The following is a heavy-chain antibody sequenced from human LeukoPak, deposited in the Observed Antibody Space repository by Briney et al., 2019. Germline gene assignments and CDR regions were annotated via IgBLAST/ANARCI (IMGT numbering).Heavy chain of an antibody. CDR2: ISYSGST. J-gene: IGHJ4*02. D-gene: IGHD3-10*01. Sequence: SETLSLTCAVYGGSLSGYYWSWIRQPPGKGLEWIATISYSGSTYYNPSLKSRVTISVDTSKNHFSLRLSSVTAADTAVYYCAANSADYNTLGSSYKVWGQGTLVTVSS. CDR3: AANSADYNTLGSSYKV. V-gene: IGHV4-34*01. CDR1: GGSLSGYY.